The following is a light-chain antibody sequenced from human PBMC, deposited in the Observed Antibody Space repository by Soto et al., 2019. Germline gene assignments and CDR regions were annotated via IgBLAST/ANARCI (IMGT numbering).Light chain of an antibody. CDR3: SSYRHTSSLDV. V-gene: IGLV2-14*01. Sequence: QSALTQPAPVSGSLGQSITISCTGTSSDVGSYNYVSWYQQHPGKAPKLIIFEVSNRPSGVSSRFSGSKSGNTASLTISGLQAEDEADYHCSSYRHTSSLDVFGTGTNFTV. J-gene: IGLJ1*01. CDR2: EVS. CDR1: SSDVGSYNY.